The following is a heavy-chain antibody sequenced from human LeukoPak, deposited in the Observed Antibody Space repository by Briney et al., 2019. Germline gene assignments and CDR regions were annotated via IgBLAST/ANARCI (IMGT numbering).Heavy chain of an antibody. J-gene: IGHJ5*02. Sequence: SGGSLRLSCAASGFTFSSAAMSWVRQAPGKGLEWVSAISGSGDRTYNADSVKGRFSISRDNSKDTLYLLMNSLRAEDTAIYYCAKDRGEHWFDPWGQGALVTVSS. CDR2: ISGSGDRT. V-gene: IGHV3-23*01. CDR3: AKDRGEHWFDP. CDR1: GFTFSSAA. D-gene: IGHD1-1*01.